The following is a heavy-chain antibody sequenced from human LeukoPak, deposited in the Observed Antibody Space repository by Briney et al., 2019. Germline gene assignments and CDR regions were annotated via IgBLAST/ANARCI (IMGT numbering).Heavy chain of an antibody. CDR1: GFSFSTYA. CDR2: ISYDGSNK. V-gene: IGHV3-30*03. J-gene: IGHJ4*02. D-gene: IGHD1-7*01. Sequence: GGSLRLSCAASGFSFSTYAMHWVRQAPGKGLEWVAVISYDGSNKYYADSVKGRFTISRDNSKNTLYLQMNSLRAEDTAVYYCATLTGTTFGWYYFDYWGQGTLVTVSS. CDR3: ATLTGTTFGWYYFDY.